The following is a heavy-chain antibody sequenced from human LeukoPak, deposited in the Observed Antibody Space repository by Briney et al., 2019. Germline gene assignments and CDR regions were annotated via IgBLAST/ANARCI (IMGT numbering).Heavy chain of an antibody. Sequence: SETLSLTCTVSGGSISSYYWSWIRQPPGKGLEWIGYIYYSGSTNYNPSLKSRVTISVDTSKNQFPLKLSSVTAADTAVYYCARGSGVGWFDPWGQGTLVTVSS. CDR2: IYYSGST. D-gene: IGHD1-26*01. CDR1: GGSISSYY. J-gene: IGHJ5*02. V-gene: IGHV4-59*01. CDR3: ARGSGVGWFDP.